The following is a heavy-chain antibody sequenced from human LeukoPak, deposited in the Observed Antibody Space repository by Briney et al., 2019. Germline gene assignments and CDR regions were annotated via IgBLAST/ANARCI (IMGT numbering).Heavy chain of an antibody. D-gene: IGHD1-1*01. CDR3: ARETFRTGTTLSYFDY. V-gene: IGHV6-1*01. CDR1: GDSVSSNSAA. CDR2: TYYRSKWFY. J-gene: IGHJ4*02. Sequence: PSQTLSLTCVISGDSVSSNSAAWNWIRQSPSRGLEWLGRTYYRSKWFYDYAVSVKSRITINPDTSKNQFSLQLNSVTPEDTAVYYCARETFRTGTTLSYFDYWGQGTLVSVSS.